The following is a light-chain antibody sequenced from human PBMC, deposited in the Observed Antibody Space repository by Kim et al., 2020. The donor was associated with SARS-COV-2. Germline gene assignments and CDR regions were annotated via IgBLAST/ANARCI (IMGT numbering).Light chain of an antibody. CDR2: QDS. CDR1: KLGDKY. CDR3: QAWDSSSAV. Sequence: SYELTQPPSVSVSPGQTASITCSGDKLGDKYASWYQQKTGQSPVLVIYQDSKRPSGILERFSGSNSGNTATLTISGTQAMDEADYYCQAWDSSSAVFGGG. J-gene: IGLJ3*02. V-gene: IGLV3-1*01.